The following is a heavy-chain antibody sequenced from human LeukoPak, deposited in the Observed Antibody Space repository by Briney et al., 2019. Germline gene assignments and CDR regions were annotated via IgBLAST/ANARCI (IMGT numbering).Heavy chain of an antibody. D-gene: IGHD6-19*01. CDR2: MNPNSGNT. CDR3: ARDRAVAGRDHNWFDP. V-gene: IGHV1-8*01. Sequence: GASVKVSCKASGYTFTSYDINWVRQATGQGLEWMGWMNPNSGNTGYAQKFQGRVTMTRNTSISTAYMELSSLRSEDTAVYYCARDRAVAGRDHNWFDPWGQGTLVTVSS. J-gene: IGHJ5*02. CDR1: GYTFTSYD.